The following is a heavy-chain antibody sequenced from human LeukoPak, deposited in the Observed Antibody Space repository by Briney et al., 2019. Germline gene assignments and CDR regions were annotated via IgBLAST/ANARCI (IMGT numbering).Heavy chain of an antibody. D-gene: IGHD2-15*01. J-gene: IGHJ4*02. V-gene: IGHV3-21*01. CDR1: GFTFSNFA. Sequence: GGSLRLSCAASGFTFSNFAMTWVRQAPGKGLEWVSSIVGSSSTYYADSLKGRFTISRDNAKNSLYLQMNSLRAEDTAVYYCARDGGYCSGGSCFSIFDYWGQGTLVTVSS. CDR3: ARDGGYCSGGSCFSIFDY. CDR2: IVGSSST.